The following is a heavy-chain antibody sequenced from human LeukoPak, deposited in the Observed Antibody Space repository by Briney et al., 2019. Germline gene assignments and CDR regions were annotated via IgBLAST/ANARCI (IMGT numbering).Heavy chain of an antibody. Sequence: ASVKVSCKASGYTFTSYYMHWVRQAPGQGLEWMGWISAYNGNTNYAQKLQGRVTMTTDTSTSTAYMELRSLRSDDTAVYYCARHKDYGGNWFDPWGQGTLVTVSS. CDR3: ARHKDYGGNWFDP. V-gene: IGHV1-18*04. D-gene: IGHD4-23*01. CDR2: ISAYNGNT. CDR1: GYTFTSYY. J-gene: IGHJ5*02.